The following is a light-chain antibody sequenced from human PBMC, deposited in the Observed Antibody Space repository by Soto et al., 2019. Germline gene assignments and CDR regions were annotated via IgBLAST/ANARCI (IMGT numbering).Light chain of an antibody. CDR2: DAS. J-gene: IGKJ5*01. Sequence: VFTQSPATVSLSPGERATLSCRASQTVSSYLLWYQQKRGQAPRLLIYDASNRATGIPARFSGSGSGTDFTLTISSLEPEDFAVYYCQQRMNWPLTFGQGTRLEI. CDR3: QQRMNWPLT. V-gene: IGKV3-11*01. CDR1: QTVSSY.